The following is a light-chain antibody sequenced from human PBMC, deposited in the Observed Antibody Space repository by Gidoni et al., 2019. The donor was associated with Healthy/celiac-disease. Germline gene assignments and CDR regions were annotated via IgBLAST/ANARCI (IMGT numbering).Light chain of an antibody. V-gene: IGKV3-15*01. CDR3: QQYNNWQLT. J-gene: IGKJ4*01. Sequence: EIVMTQSPATLSVSPGERATLPCRASQSVSSNLAWYQQKPGQAPRLLIYGASTRATGIPARFSGSGSGTEFTLTISSLQSEDFAVYYCQQYNNWQLTFGGGTKVEIK. CDR1: QSVSSN. CDR2: GAS.